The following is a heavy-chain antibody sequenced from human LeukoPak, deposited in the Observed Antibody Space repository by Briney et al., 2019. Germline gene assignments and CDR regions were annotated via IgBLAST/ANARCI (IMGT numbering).Heavy chain of an antibody. V-gene: IGHV4-39*07. J-gene: IGHJ4*02. CDR3: ARLPPYSSSAYYFDY. CDR1: GGSISSSTYY. Sequence: SETLSLTCTVSGGSISSSTYYWVWTRQPPGKGLEWIATIFHNGGTSYNPSLKSRVTISVDTSKNQLSLKLSSVTAADTAVYYCARLPPYSSSAYYFDYWGQGTLVTVSS. CDR2: IFHNGGT. D-gene: IGHD6-6*01.